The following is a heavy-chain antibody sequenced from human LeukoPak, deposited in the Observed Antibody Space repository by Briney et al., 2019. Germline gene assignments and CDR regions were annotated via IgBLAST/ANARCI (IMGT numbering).Heavy chain of an antibody. V-gene: IGHV1-8*03. CDR1: GYTFTSYD. CDR3: ARRGYYDFWSGYSTGDAFDI. CDR2: MNPNSGNT. D-gene: IGHD3-3*01. J-gene: IGHJ3*02. Sequence: ASVKVSCKASGYTFTSYDINWVRQATGQGLEWMGWMNPNSGNTGYAQKFQGRVTITRNTSISSAYMELSSLRSEDTAVYYCARRGYYDFWSGYSTGDAFDIWGQGTMVTVSS.